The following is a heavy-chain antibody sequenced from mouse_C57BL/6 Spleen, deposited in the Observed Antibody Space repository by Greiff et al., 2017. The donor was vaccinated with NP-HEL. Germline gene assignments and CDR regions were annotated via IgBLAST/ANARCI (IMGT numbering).Heavy chain of an antibody. V-gene: IGHV1-69*01. J-gene: IGHJ4*01. CDR1: GYTFTSYW. D-gene: IGHD1-1*01. CDR2: IDPSDSYT. CDR3: ARSGFSTTDAMDY. Sequence: VQLQQSGAELVMPGASVKLSCKASGYTFTSYWMHWVKQRPGQGLEWIGEIDPSDSYTNYNQKFKGKSTLTVDKSSSTAYMQLSSLTSEDSAVYYCARSGFSTTDAMDYWGQGTSVTVSS.